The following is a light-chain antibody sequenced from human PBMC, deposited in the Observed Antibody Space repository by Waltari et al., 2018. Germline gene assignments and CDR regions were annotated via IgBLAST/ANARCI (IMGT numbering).Light chain of an antibody. CDR3: QQSNETPFT. V-gene: IGKV1-39*01. CDR2: NTS. Sequence: DVQMTQAPSSLSASVGDRLPSTCRASHNISTSLNWYHQKPGKAPQLLIFNTSRLQNGVPSRFSGGASGADFTLTISSLQPEDFATYFCQQSNETPFTFGPGTRV. CDR1: HNISTS. J-gene: IGKJ3*01.